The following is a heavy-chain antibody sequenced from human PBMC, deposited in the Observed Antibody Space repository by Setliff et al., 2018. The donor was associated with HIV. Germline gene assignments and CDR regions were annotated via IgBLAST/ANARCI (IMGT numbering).Heavy chain of an antibody. V-gene: IGHV4-39*01. Sequence: SETLSLTCTVSGGSISSGRYYWTWIRQPPGKGLEWIGSISYTGITNYNPSLKSRVTISVDTSQNQFSLKLTSVTAADTAVYYCARGGLGVVGAIDYWSQGTLVTVSS. J-gene: IGHJ4*02. D-gene: IGHD2-15*01. CDR3: ARGGLGVVGAIDY. CDR2: ISYTGIT. CDR1: GGSISSGRYY.